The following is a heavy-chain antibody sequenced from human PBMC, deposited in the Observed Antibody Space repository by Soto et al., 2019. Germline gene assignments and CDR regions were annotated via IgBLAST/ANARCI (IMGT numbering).Heavy chain of an antibody. Sequence: HLQESGPRLVRPSATLSLTCNVSGSSISSYFRNWIRQSPWKGLEWIGCIYYSGSTNYNPALKSRVTILLDTSKNHFSLKLTSVTATDTAMYYCVASRSAIYGDAFDVWGQGTMVTVSS. CDR2: IYYSGST. CDR3: VASRSAIYGDAFDV. CDR1: GSSISSYF. D-gene: IGHD2-2*01. J-gene: IGHJ3*01. V-gene: IGHV4-59*12.